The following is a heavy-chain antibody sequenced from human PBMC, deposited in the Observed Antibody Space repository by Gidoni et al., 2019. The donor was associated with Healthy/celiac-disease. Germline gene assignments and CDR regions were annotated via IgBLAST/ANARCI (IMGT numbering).Heavy chain of an antibody. V-gene: IGHV1-2*02. CDR3: ARDAVAGTIDY. CDR1: GYTFTGYY. Sequence: QVQLVQSGAEVKKPGASVKVSCKAAGYTFTGYYMHWVRQAPGQGLEWMGWINPHSGGTNYAQKFQGRVTMTRDTSISTAYMELSRLRSADTAVYYCARDAVAGTIDYWGQGTLVTVSS. D-gene: IGHD6-19*01. CDR2: INPHSGGT. J-gene: IGHJ4*02.